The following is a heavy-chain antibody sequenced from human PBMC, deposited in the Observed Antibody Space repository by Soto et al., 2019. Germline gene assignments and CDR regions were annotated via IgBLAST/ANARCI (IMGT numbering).Heavy chain of an antibody. Sequence: EVQLLESGGGLVQPGGSLRLSCTASGITFSSYVMTWVRQAPGKGLEWVSAITGSGDSTYYADSVKGRFTVSRDNSQNTLYLQMNRLRDEDTAVYYCAKGSIFDYWGQGTLVTVS. CDR3: AKGSIFDY. CDR1: GITFSSYV. V-gene: IGHV3-23*01. J-gene: IGHJ4*02. CDR2: ITGSGDST.